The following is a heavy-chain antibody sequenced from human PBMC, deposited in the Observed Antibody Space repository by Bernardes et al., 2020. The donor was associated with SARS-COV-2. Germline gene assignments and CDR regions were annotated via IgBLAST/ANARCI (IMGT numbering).Heavy chain of an antibody. CDR3: ARGGYDYGDYNGFDP. Sequence: GGSLRLSCAASGFTFSSYSMNWVRQAPGQGLEWVSSISSGSSYIYYADSVKGRFTISRDNAKNSLYLQMNSLRAEDTAVYYCARGGYDYGDYNGFDPWGQGTLVTVS. V-gene: IGHV3-21*01. J-gene: IGHJ5*02. D-gene: IGHD4-17*01. CDR1: GFTFSSYS. CDR2: ISSGSSYI.